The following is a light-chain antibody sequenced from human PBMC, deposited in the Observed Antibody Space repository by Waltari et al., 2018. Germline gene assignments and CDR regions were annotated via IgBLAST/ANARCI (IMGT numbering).Light chain of an antibody. CDR2: KAS. V-gene: IGKV1-12*01. J-gene: IGKJ2*03. CDR1: QSINSW. CDR3: LQYIRSPYS. Sequence: IQMTHSPSSLSASVGDTVTLTCRASQSINSWVDWFQQKPGKAPKLLIYKASSVQSGVPSRFSGSGSGTEFTLTISSLQPEDFATYYCLQYIRSPYSFGQGAKVEI.